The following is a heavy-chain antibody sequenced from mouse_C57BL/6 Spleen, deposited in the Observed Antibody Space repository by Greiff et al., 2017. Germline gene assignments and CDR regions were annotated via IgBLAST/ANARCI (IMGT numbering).Heavy chain of an antibody. CDR2: ISDGGSYT. Sequence: EVHLVESGGGLVKPGGSLKLSCAASGFTFSSYAMSWVRQTPEKRLEWVATISDGGSYTYYPDNVKGRFTISRDNAKNNLYLQMSHLKSEDTAMYYCAREDYYGSSYGRFAYWGQGTLVTVSA. J-gene: IGHJ3*01. CDR3: AREDYYGSSYGRFAY. CDR1: GFTFSSYA. D-gene: IGHD1-1*01. V-gene: IGHV5-4*01.